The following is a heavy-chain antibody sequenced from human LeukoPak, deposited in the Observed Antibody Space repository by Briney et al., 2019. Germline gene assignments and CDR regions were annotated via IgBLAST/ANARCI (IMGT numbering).Heavy chain of an antibody. CDR2: ISTSGST. V-gene: IGHV4-61*02. J-gene: IGHJ5*02. CDR1: GGSISSGSYY. D-gene: IGHD1-26*01. Sequence: KSSETLSLTCTVSGGSISSGSYYWTWIRQPAGKGLEWVGRISTSGSTNYNPSLKSRLTISIDTSKNQFSLKLSSVTAADTAVYYCASSYSGSYSSFDPWGQGTLVTVSS. CDR3: ASSYSGSYSSFDP.